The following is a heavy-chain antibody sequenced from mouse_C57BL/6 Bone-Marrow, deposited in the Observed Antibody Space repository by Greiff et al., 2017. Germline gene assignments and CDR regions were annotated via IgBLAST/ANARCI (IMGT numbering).Heavy chain of an antibody. J-gene: IGHJ2*01. CDR2: IDPSDSYT. Sequence: QVQLQQPGAELVMPGASVKLSCKASGYTFTSYWMHWVKQRPGQGLEWIGEIDPSDSYTNYNQKFKGKSTLTVDKSSSTAYMQLSSLTSEYSAVYYCARSRDYYGSSYWGQGTTLTVSS. CDR3: ARSRDYYGSSY. V-gene: IGHV1-69*01. CDR1: GYTFTSYW. D-gene: IGHD1-1*01.